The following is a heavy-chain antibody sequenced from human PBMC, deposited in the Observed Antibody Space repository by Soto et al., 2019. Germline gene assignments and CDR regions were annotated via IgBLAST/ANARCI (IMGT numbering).Heavy chain of an antibody. D-gene: IGHD3-10*01. CDR2: IYWDDDK. V-gene: IGHV2-5*02. J-gene: IGHJ3*02. CDR3: AHSHMVRVRTDAFDI. Sequence: QITLKESGPTLVKPTQTLTLTCTFSGFSLSTSGVGVGWIRQPPGKALEWLALIYWDDDKRYSPSLKSRVTITKEPSKNQVVLTMTDMDPVDTATYYCAHSHMVRVRTDAFDIWGQGTMVTVSS. CDR1: GFSLSTSGVG.